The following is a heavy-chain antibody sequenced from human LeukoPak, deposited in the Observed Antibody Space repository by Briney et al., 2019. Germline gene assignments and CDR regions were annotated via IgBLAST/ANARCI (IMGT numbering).Heavy chain of an antibody. CDR1: GYSISSGYY. Sequence: SGTLSLTCTVSGYSISSGYYWGCIRQPPGKGLEWIGSSYHSGSTYYNPSLKSRVTISVDTSKNQFSLKLSSVTAADTAVYYCARASKVVVRRTNWFDPWGQGTLVTVSS. CDR2: SYHSGST. D-gene: IGHD3-22*01. J-gene: IGHJ5*02. CDR3: ARASKVVVRRTNWFDP. V-gene: IGHV4-38-2*02.